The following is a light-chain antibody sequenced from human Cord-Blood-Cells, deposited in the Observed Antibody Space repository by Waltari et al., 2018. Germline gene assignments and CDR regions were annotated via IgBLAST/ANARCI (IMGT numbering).Light chain of an antibody. CDR3: SSYTSSRV. CDR2: DVS. V-gene: IGLV2-14*01. CDR1: SSDVGGYNH. Sequence: QSALTQPASVSGSPGQSITISCTGTSSDVGGYNHVSWYQQHPGKAPKLMIYDVSNRPSGVSNRFSGSKSGNTASLTISGLQAEDEADYYCSSYTSSRVFGTGTKVTVL. J-gene: IGLJ1*01.